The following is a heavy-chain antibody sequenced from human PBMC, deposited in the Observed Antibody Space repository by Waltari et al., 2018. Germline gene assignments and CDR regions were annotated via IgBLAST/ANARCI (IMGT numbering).Heavy chain of an antibody. J-gene: IGHJ3*02. CDR3: VRSGPGKTNAFDI. CDR2: IWYDGSNK. Sequence: QVQLVESGGGVVQPGRSLRLSCAASGFTFSSYGMHWVRQAPGKGLEWVAVIWYDGSNKYYADSVKGRFTISRDNSKNTLYLQMNSLRAEDTAMYYCVRSGPGKTNAFDIWGQGTMVTVSS. V-gene: IGHV3-33*08. CDR1: GFTFSSYG. D-gene: IGHD2-15*01.